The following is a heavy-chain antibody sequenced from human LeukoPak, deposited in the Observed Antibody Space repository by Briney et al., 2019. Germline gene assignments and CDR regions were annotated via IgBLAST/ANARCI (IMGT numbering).Heavy chain of an antibody. D-gene: IGHD2-15*01. CDR3: VRDFYCSGGSCPLFDN. V-gene: IGHV3-23*01. J-gene: IGHJ4*02. CDR1: GFTFSSYA. Sequence: GGSLRLSCAASGFTFSSYAMSWVRQAPGKGLEWVSVISGSGGSTYYADSVKGRFTISRDNSKNTLYLQMNSLRAEDTAVYYCVRDFYCSGGSCPLFDNWGQGTLVTVSS. CDR2: ISGSGGST.